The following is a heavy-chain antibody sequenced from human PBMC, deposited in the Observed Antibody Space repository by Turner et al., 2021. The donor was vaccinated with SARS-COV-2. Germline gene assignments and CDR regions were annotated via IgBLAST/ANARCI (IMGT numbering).Heavy chain of an antibody. D-gene: IGHD3-3*01. CDR3: ARDLMEVGGMDV. J-gene: IGHJ6*02. Sequence: EVQLVESGGGLIQPGGSLRLSCAASGLTVSSNYMSWVRQAPGKGLEWVSVIYSGGSTYYADSVKGRFTISRDNSKNTLYIQMNSLRAEDTAVYYCARDLMEVGGMDVWGQGTTVTVSS. CDR1: GLTVSSNY. CDR2: IYSGGST. V-gene: IGHV3-53*01.